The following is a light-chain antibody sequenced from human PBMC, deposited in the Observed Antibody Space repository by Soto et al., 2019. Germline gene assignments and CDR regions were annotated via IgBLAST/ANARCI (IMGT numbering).Light chain of an antibody. CDR1: QTVSSN. J-gene: IGKJ1*01. CDR2: GAS. Sequence: EIVMTQSPATLSVSPGERATLFCRASQTVSSNLAWYQQKPGQAPSLLIYGASTRATGIPARFSGSGSGTEFTLTISSLQSEDYVIYYCQQYNDWTWTFGQGTKVDIK. V-gene: IGKV3-15*01. CDR3: QQYNDWTWT.